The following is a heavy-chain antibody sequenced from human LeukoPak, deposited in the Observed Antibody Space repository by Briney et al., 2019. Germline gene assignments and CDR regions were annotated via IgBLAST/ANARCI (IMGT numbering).Heavy chain of an antibody. CDR2: IYYSGST. D-gene: IGHD3-16*02. Sequence: SETLSLTCTVSGGSISSYYWSWIRQPPGRGLEWIGYIYYSGSTNYNPSLKSRVTISVDTSKNQFSLKLSSVTAADTAVYYCARVINVWGSYRSHDAFDIWGQGTMVTVSS. CDR1: GGSISSYY. CDR3: ARVINVWGSYRSHDAFDI. J-gene: IGHJ3*02. V-gene: IGHV4-59*01.